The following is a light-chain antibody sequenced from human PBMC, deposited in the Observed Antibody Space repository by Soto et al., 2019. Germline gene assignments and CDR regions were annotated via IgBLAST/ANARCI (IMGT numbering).Light chain of an antibody. V-gene: IGKV3-20*01. CDR2: GAS. Sequence: EIVLMKSPGTMSLSPGEGDPLSCRASQSVSSSYLAWYQQKPGQAPRLLIYGASSRATGIPDRFSGSGSGTDLTLTISRLEPEDFAVYHCHQYDSWTVGKGNKVAIK. CDR3: HQYDSWT. CDR1: QSVSSSY. J-gene: IGKJ1*01.